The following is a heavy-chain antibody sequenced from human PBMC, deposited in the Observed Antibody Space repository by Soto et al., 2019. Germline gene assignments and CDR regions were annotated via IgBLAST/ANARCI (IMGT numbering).Heavy chain of an antibody. Sequence: SETLSLTCAVSGGSINSGGYSWSWIRQPPGKGLEWIGYISYSGSTYYNPSLKSRVTISVDRSKNQFSLNLSSVTAADTAVYYCATHRRFLEWYYFDYWGQGTLVTVSS. CDR2: ISYSGST. V-gene: IGHV4-30-2*01. D-gene: IGHD3-3*01. CDR1: GGSINSGGYS. CDR3: ATHRRFLEWYYFDY. J-gene: IGHJ4*02.